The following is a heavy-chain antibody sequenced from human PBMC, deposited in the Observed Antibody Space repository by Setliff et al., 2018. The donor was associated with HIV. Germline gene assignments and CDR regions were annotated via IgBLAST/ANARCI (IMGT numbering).Heavy chain of an antibody. D-gene: IGHD1-7*01. CDR1: GGSISSYC. CDR3: AKRAVQDGTVTSSNWFES. J-gene: IGHJ5*01. CDR2: IFASGSS. Sequence: SETLSLTCTVSGGSISSYCWNWIRQPPGKGLEWIGYIFASGSSLYNPSLQSRVSISIDTSKNQFSLKLSSVTAADTAVYYCAKRAVQDGTVTSSNWFESWGQGTLVTVSS. V-gene: IGHV4-4*09.